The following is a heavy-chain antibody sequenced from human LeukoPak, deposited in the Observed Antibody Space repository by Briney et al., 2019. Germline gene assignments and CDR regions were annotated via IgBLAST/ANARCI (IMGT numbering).Heavy chain of an antibody. CDR3: ASPMGATPWDAFDI. CDR1: GFTFSTYW. J-gene: IGHJ3*02. CDR2: IKQDGSEK. V-gene: IGHV3-7*01. Sequence: GGSLRLSCAASGFTFSTYWMNWVRQAPWKGLEWVANIKQDGSEKYYVDSVKGRFTISRDNAKNSLYLQMNSLRAEDTAMYYCASPMGATPWDAFDIWGQGTRVTVSP. D-gene: IGHD1-26*01.